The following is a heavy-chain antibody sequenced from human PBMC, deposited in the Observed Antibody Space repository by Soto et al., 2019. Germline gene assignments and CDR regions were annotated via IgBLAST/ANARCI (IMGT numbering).Heavy chain of an antibody. Sequence: SETLSLTCTASGGSISSDYYHWSWVRQATVKGLEWIGYIYYSGSTTYNPYLKSRVTISVDTSKNQFSLKLSSVTAADTAVYYCARDRVVAVAGHHWFDPWGQGTLVTVSS. CDR2: IYYSGST. CDR3: ARDRVVAVAGHHWFDP. CDR1: GGSISSDYYH. J-gene: IGHJ5*02. V-gene: IGHV4-61*01. D-gene: IGHD2-15*01.